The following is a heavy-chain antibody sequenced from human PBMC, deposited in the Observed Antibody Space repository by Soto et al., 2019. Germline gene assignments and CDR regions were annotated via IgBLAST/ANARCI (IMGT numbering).Heavy chain of an antibody. V-gene: IGHV3-7*01. Sequence: PGGYLRLSCAASGVTFTTYWMSWVRQAPGKGLEWVATIRQDGSEKHCVDSVKGRFTVSRDNAKNSLSLQMDSLEVEDTALYYCAGGYGRPVCPHYFSCWGRGSLVPV. D-gene: IGHD3-10*01. CDR1: GVTFTTYW. J-gene: IGHJ4*02. CDR3: AGGYGRPVCPHYFSC. CDR2: IRQDGSEK.